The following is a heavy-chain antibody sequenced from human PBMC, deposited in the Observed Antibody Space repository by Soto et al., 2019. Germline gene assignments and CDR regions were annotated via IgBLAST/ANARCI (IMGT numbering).Heavy chain of an antibody. CDR3: ARDGDYYDRSGYYYFDY. CDR2: IIPIFGTA. D-gene: IGHD3-22*01. V-gene: IGHV1-69*01. CDR1: GGTFSSYA. Sequence: QVQLVQSGAEVKKPGSSVKVSCKASGGTFSSYAISWVRQAPGHGLEWMGGIIPIFGTANYAQKFQGRVTITADESTSTAYMELSSLRSEDTAVYYCARDGDYYDRSGYYYFDYWGQGTLVTVSS. J-gene: IGHJ4*02.